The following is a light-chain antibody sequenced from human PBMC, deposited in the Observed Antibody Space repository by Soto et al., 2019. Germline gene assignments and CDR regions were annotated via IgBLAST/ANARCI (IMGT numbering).Light chain of an antibody. CDR3: QQYNTWPPPSES. CDR1: QTVAKN. J-gene: IGKJ3*01. V-gene: IGKV3D-15*01. Sequence: EIVMTQSPAILSVSPGERATLSCRASQTVAKNLAWYQQKPGQPPRLLIYGASTRATGVPARFSGSGSGTEFTLTISSLQSEAFAIYYCQQYNTWPPPSESVGPGTKVDIK. CDR2: GAS.